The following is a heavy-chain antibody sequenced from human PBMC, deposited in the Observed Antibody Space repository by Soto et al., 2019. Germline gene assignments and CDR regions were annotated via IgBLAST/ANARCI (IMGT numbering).Heavy chain of an antibody. J-gene: IGHJ4*02. CDR2: ISGSGGST. V-gene: IGHV3-23*01. Sequence: EVQLLESGGGLVQPGGSLRLSCAASGFTFSSYAMSWVRQAPGKGLEWVSAISGSGGSTYYADSVKGRFTISRDNSKNTLYLQMNSLRAEDTAVYYCAKRVRVWEGQWLVPSFDYWGQGTLVTVSS. D-gene: IGHD6-19*01. CDR3: AKRVRVWEGQWLVPSFDY. CDR1: GFTFSSYA.